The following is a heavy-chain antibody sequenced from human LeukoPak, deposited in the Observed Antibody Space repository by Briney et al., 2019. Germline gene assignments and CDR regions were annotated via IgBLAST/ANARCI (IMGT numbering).Heavy chain of an antibody. CDR1: GFTFSSYA. J-gene: IGHJ5*02. D-gene: IGHD2-2*01. CDR2: ISGSGGST. CDR3: AYIYCSSTSCYDL. V-gene: IGHV3-23*01. Sequence: GGSLRLSCAASGFTFSSYAMSWVRQAPGKGLEWVSAISGSGGSTYYADSVKGRFTISRDNSKNTLYLQMNSLRAEDTAVYYCAYIYCSSTSCYDLWGQGTLVTVSS.